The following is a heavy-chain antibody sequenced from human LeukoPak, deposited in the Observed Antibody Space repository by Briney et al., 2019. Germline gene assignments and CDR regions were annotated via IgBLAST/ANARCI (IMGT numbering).Heavy chain of an antibody. Sequence: GGSLRLSCVASKFIFSDYWMSWVRQTPGKGLEWVANIKQGGREEKYVGSVKGRFAISRDDAKSTLYLQMDSLSGDDTAVYYCARDNGGWFDSWGRGTLVTVSS. V-gene: IGHV3-7*03. D-gene: IGHD3-10*01. CDR2: IKQGGREE. CDR1: KFIFSDYW. CDR3: ARDNGGWFDS. J-gene: IGHJ5*01.